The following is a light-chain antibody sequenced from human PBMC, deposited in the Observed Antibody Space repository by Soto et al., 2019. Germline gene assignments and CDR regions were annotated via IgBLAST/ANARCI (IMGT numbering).Light chain of an antibody. V-gene: IGLV1-47*01. Sequence: QSVLTQPPSASGTPGQRVTISCSGSSSNIGSNYVYWYQQFPGTAPKLLIYRNDQRPSGVPDRFSGSKSATSASLAISGIRSEDEADYYCAAWDDSLSAVVFGGGTKLTVL. CDR2: RND. CDR3: AAWDDSLSAVV. J-gene: IGLJ2*01. CDR1: SSNIGSNY.